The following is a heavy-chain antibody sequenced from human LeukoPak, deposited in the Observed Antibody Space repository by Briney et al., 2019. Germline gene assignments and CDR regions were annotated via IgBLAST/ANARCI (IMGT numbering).Heavy chain of an antibody. V-gene: IGHV1-8*01. J-gene: IGHJ6*02. CDR1: GYTFTSYD. D-gene: IGHD2-8*01. CDR2: MNPNSGNT. Sequence: ASVKVSCKASGYTFTSYDINWVRQATGQGLEWMGWMNPNSGNTGYAQKFQGRVTMTRNTSISTAYMELSSLRSEDTAVYYCARDCTNGVCYLPLYYYGMDVWGQGTTVTVSS. CDR3: ARDCTNGVCYLPLYYYGMDV.